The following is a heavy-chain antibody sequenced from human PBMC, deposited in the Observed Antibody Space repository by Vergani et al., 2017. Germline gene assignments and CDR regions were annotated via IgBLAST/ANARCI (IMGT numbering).Heavy chain of an antibody. Sequence: EVQLVESGGGLVKPGGSLRLSCAASGFTFSSYSMNWVRQAPGKGLEWVSSISSSSSYIYYADSVKGRFTISRDNAKNSLYLQMNSLRAEDTAVYYCAREKSVAVAGFDYWGQGTLVTVSS. D-gene: IGHD6-19*01. CDR3: AREKSVAVAGFDY. J-gene: IGHJ4*02. CDR2: ISSSSSYI. V-gene: IGHV3-21*01. CDR1: GFTFSSYS.